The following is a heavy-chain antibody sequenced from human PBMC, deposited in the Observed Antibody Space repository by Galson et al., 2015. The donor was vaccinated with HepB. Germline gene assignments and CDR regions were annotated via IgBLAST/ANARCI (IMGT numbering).Heavy chain of an antibody. CDR1: GYTFTSFA. Sequence: SVKVSCKASGYTFTSFAMHWVRQAPGQRLEWMGWINAGNGNTKNSQTFQGRVTITRDTSASTAYMELSSLRSEDTAVYYCARGRQQWLATWFDYWGQGTLVTVSS. J-gene: IGHJ4*02. CDR3: ARGRQQWLATWFDY. CDR2: INAGNGNT. V-gene: IGHV1-3*01. D-gene: IGHD6-19*01.